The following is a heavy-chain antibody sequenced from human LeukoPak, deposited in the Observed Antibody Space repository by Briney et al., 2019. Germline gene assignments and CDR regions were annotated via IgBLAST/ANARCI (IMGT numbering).Heavy chain of an antibody. J-gene: IGHJ5*02. V-gene: IGHV3-73*01. CDR2: IRSKPNSYAK. Sequence: PGESLKLSCAASGFTFSGSTIHWVRQASGKGLEWVGRIRSKPNSYAKTYAASVKGRFIIFRDDSKNTAYLQMSSLEIEDTAVYYCTGQAALVAAESWFDPWGQGTLVTVSS. CDR3: TGQAALVAAESWFDP. D-gene: IGHD2-15*01. CDR1: GFTFSGST.